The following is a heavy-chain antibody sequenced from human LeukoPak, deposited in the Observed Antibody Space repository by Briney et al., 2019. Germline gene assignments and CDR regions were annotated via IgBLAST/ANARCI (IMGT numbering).Heavy chain of an antibody. Sequence: GGSLRLSCAASGFTFSSYGMLWVRQAPGKGLEGVAVISYDGSNKYYADSVKGRFTISRDNSKNTLYLQMNSLRAEDTAVYYCAKGVQLWLLVDYWGQGTLVTVSS. V-gene: IGHV3-30*18. CDR1: GFTFSSYG. CDR2: ISYDGSNK. J-gene: IGHJ4*02. D-gene: IGHD5-18*01. CDR3: AKGVQLWLLVDY.